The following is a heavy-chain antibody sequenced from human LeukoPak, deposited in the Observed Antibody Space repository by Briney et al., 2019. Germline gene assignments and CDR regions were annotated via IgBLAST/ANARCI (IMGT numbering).Heavy chain of an antibody. V-gene: IGHV3-21*01. Sequence: GTSLRLSCVASGFTFSTYSMNWLRLAPGKGLEWVSSISPDSNYKYYVDSVKGRFTISRDNAKSSLYLQMNSLRAEDTAVYYCVRGGYRGFDYEYWGQGTLVTVSS. CDR2: ISPDSNYK. CDR3: VRGGYRGFDYEY. J-gene: IGHJ4*02. CDR1: GFTFSTYS. D-gene: IGHD5-12*01.